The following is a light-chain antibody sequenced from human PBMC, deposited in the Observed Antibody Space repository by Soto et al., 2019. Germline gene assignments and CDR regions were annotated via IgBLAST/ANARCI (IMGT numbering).Light chain of an antibody. CDR2: WAS. Sequence: DIVMTQSPDSLAVSLGERATINCKSSQSVIYSANNKNCLAWYQQKPGQPPKLLIYWASTRESGVHDRFSGSGSGTDFTLTISSLQAEDVAVYYCQQYLAIPRTFGQGTKVEIK. V-gene: IGKV4-1*01. CDR3: QQYLAIPRT. J-gene: IGKJ1*01. CDR1: QSVIYSANNKNC.